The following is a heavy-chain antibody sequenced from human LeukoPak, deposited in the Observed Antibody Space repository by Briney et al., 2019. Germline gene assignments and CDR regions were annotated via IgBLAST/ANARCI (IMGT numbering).Heavy chain of an antibody. CDR1: GFTLSDYY. V-gene: IGHV3-11*04. Sequence: GGSRRLSCAASGFTLSDYYMSGIGQAPGKGREGVAYISSSGSTIYYADSVKGRFTISRDNSKNTLYLQLNSLRAEDTAVYYCAILTVTTSFDYWGQGTLVTVSS. CDR2: ISSSGSTI. D-gene: IGHD4-17*01. CDR3: AILTVTTSFDY. J-gene: IGHJ4*02.